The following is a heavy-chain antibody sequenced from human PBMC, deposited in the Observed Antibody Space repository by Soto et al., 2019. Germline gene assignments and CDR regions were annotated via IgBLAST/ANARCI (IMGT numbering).Heavy chain of an antibody. Sequence: QVQLVESGGGVVQPGGSLRLSCAASGFTFSSYGMHWVRQAPGKGLEWVAMIWYDGTKKYYADSVKGRVTISRDNPKNTLYLQMDSLRAEDTALYYCGKAITMVSGLSLPPVFDPWGQGTLVTVSS. CDR2: IWYDGTKK. D-gene: IGHD3-10*01. V-gene: IGHV3-33*01. CDR3: GKAITMVSGLSLPPVFDP. CDR1: GFTFSSYG. J-gene: IGHJ5*02.